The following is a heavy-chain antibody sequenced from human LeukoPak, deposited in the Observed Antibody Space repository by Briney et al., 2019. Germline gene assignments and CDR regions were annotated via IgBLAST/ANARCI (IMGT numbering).Heavy chain of an antibody. Sequence: PGGSLRLSCAASGFTFSSYAMHWVRQAPGKGLEWVAAISPDGNREYYTESVKGRFTVSRDNSNNMIYLQINSLRGDDSAVYYCAKINNVDDFWGQGTLVTVSS. J-gene: IGHJ4*02. CDR2: ISPDGNRE. D-gene: IGHD1/OR15-1a*01. CDR1: GFTFSSYA. V-gene: IGHV3-30*18. CDR3: AKINNVDDF.